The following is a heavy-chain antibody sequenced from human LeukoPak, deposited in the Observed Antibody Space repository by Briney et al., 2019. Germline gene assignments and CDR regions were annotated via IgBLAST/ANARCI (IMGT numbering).Heavy chain of an antibody. CDR3: ARDLDGSGWGYYYYGMDV. V-gene: IGHV3-30*02. Sequence: QSGGSLRLSCAASGFTFSSYGMHWVRQAPGKGLEWVAFIRYDGSNKYYADSVKGRFTISRDNAKNSLYLQMNSLRAEDTAVYYCARDLDGSGWGYYYYGMDVWGQGTTVTVSS. CDR1: GFTFSSYG. D-gene: IGHD6-19*01. J-gene: IGHJ6*02. CDR2: IRYDGSNK.